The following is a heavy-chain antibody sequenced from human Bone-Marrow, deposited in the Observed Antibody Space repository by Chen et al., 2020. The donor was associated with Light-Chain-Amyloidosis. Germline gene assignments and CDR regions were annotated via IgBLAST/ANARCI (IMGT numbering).Heavy chain of an antibody. Sequence: QLQLQESGSGLVTSSQTLSLTCAVSGGSITSGSFSWNWIRQPLGKGLEWIGYVYQSGSTYYNPSLNSRVTISVDLSENHFSLTLRSLTAADSAVYYCARGNWNDLAFDVWGQWTLVTVSS. CDR3: ARGNWNDLAFDV. D-gene: IGHD1-1*01. CDR1: GGSITSGSFS. V-gene: IGHV4-30-2*01. CDR2: VYQSGST. J-gene: IGHJ3*01.